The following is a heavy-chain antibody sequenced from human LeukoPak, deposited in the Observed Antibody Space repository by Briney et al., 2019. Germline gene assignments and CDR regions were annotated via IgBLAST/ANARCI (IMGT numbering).Heavy chain of an antibody. CDR3: ARVGYSYGYYYFDY. J-gene: IGHJ4*02. V-gene: IGHV3-21*01. D-gene: IGHD5-18*01. Sequence: GESLRLSCAASGFTFSSYSMNWVRQAPGKGLEWVSSISSSGSYIYYADSVKGRFTISRDNAKNSLYLQMNSLRAEDTAVYYCARVGYSYGYYYFDYWGQGTLVTVSS. CDR1: GFTFSSYS. CDR2: ISSSGSYI.